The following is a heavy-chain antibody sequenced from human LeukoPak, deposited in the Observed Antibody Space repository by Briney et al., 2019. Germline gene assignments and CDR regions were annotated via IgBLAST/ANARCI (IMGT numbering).Heavy chain of an antibody. D-gene: IGHD3-22*01. J-gene: IGHJ3*02. CDR3: ARDPYKSGGYGAFDI. V-gene: IGHV3-7*01. Sequence: PGGSLRLSCVASGCTYSRYWMIWVRQSPEKGLEWVANINQDGGEKQYADSVKGRFTTSRDNAENSLYLQMNSLRPEDTAIYYCARDPYKSGGYGAFDIWGQGTVVAVSS. CDR2: INQDGGEK. CDR1: GCTYSRYW.